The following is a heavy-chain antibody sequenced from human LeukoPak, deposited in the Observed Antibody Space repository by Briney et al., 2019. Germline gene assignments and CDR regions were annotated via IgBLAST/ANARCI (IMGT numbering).Heavy chain of an antibody. J-gene: IGHJ4*02. D-gene: IGHD2-15*01. CDR2: TSGSGDIT. CDR3: ARYRSGGGGYYSGIDH. Sequence: GGSLRLSCGASGFTFRNYAMTWVPEAPGKGLEGVSRTSGSGDITYYADSVKGRFTISRTNSKNTLYLQMNSLRAEDTAVYYCARYRSGGGGYYSGIDHWGQGTLVAVSS. V-gene: IGHV3-23*01. CDR1: GFTFRNYA.